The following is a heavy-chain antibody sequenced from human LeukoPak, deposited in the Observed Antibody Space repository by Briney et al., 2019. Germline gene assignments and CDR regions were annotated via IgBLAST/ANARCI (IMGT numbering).Heavy chain of an antibody. J-gene: IGHJ4*02. CDR2: IKQDGSEK. Sequence: ETLSLTCTVSGGSLSGHYWSWIRQPPGKRLEWVANIKQDGSEKYYVDSVKGRFTISRDNAKNSLYLQMNSLRAEDTAVYYCARAVVAAADYWGQGTLVTVSS. CDR3: ARAVVAAADY. V-gene: IGHV3-7*01. D-gene: IGHD2-15*01. CDR1: GGSLSGHY.